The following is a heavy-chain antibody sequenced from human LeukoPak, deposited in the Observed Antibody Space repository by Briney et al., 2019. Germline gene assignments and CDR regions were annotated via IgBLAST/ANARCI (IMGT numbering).Heavy chain of an antibody. CDR3: ARKGLLSRNYYYYMDV. D-gene: IGHD1-14*01. CDR1: GYTFTSYD. Sequence: ASVKVSCKVSGYTFTSYDINWVRQATGQGLEWMGWMNPNSGNTGYAQKFQGRVTMTRNTSISTAYMELSSLRSEDTAVYYCARKGLLSRNYYYYMDVWGKGTTVTVSS. V-gene: IGHV1-8*01. J-gene: IGHJ6*03. CDR2: MNPNSGNT.